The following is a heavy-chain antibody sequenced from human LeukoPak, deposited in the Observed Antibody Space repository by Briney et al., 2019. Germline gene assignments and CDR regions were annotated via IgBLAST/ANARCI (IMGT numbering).Heavy chain of an antibody. CDR1: GGSFSGYY. V-gene: IGHV4-34*01. CDR2: INHSGST. J-gene: IGHJ5*02. D-gene: IGHD6-19*01. CDR3: AGAYSSGRNWFDP. Sequence: SETLSLTCAVYGGSFSGYYWSWIRQPPGKGLEWIGEINHSGSTNYNPSLKSRVTISVDTSKNQFSLKLSSVTAADTAVYYCAGAYSSGRNWFDPWGQGTLVTVSS.